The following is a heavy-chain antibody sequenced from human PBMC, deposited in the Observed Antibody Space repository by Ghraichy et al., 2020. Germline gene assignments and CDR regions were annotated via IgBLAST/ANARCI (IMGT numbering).Heavy chain of an antibody. Sequence: SVKVSCKASGGTFSSYAISWVRQAPGQGLEWMGGIIPIFGTANYAQKFQGRVTITADESTSTAYMELSSLRSEDTAVYYCARDLRLGYNWFDPWGQGTLVTVSS. CDR1: GGTFSSYA. V-gene: IGHV1-69*13. CDR3: ARDLRLGYNWFDP. D-gene: IGHD7-27*01. J-gene: IGHJ5*02. CDR2: IIPIFGTA.